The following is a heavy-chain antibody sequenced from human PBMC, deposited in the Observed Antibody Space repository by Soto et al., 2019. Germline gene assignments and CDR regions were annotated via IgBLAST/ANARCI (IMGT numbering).Heavy chain of an antibody. V-gene: IGHV4-59*01. Sequence: PSETLSLTCTVSGGSISSYYCSWIRQPPGKGLEWIGYIYYSGSTNYNPSLKSRVTISVDTSKNQFSLKLSSVTAADTAVYYCARGRILELRFDYWGQGTLVTVSS. J-gene: IGHJ4*02. CDR3: ARGRILELRFDY. CDR1: GGSISSYY. CDR2: IYYSGST. D-gene: IGHD1-7*01.